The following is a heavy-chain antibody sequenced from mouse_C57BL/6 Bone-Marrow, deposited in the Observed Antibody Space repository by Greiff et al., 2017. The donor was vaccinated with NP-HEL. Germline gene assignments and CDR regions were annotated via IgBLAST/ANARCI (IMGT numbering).Heavy chain of an antibody. D-gene: IGHD2-4*01. CDR1: GFTFSSYA. CDR2: ISSGGDYI. Sequence: EVQLVESGEGLVKPGGSLKLSCAASGFTFSSYAMSWVRQTPEKRLEWVAYISSGGDYIYYADTVKGRFTISRDNARNTLYLQMSSLKSEDTAMYYCTRDGITNGWYFDVWGTGTTVTVSS. V-gene: IGHV5-9-1*02. J-gene: IGHJ1*03. CDR3: TRDGITNGWYFDV.